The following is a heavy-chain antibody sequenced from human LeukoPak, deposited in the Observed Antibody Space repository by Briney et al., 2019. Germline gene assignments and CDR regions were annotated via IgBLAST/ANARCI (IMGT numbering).Heavy chain of an antibody. V-gene: IGHV3-53*01. J-gene: IGHJ6*02. CDR1: GFTVSSNY. CDR2: IYSGGST. Sequence: GGSLRLYCAASGFTVSSNYMSWVRQAPGKGLEWVSVIYSGGSTYYSDSVKGRFTISRHNSKNTLYLQMNSLRAGDTAVYYCARDLRGYRYGGYPYFYGMDVWGQGTTVTVSS. CDR3: ARDLRGYRYGGYPYFYGMDV. D-gene: IGHD5-18*01.